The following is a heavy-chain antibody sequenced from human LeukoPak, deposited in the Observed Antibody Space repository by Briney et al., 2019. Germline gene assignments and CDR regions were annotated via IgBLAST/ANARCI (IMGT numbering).Heavy chain of an antibody. CDR3: ARDLHYYDSSGYYYYYGMDV. Sequence: RTSETLSLTCTVSGVSISSYYWSWIRQPPGKGLEWIGYIYYSGSTNYNPSLKSRVTISVDTSKNQFSLKLSSVTAADTAVYYCARDLHYYDSSGYYYYYGMDVWGQGTTVTVSS. D-gene: IGHD3-22*01. CDR2: IYYSGST. V-gene: IGHV4-59*12. J-gene: IGHJ6*02. CDR1: GVSISSYY.